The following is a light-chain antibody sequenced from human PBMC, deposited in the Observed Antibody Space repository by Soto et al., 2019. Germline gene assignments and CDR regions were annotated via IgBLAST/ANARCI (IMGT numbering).Light chain of an antibody. Sequence: EIVLTQAPATLSFSPGEMAALSCRAGQSVSSNLAWYQQKPGQAPRLLIYGASTRATGIPARFSGSGSGTEFTLTISSLQSEDFAVYYCQQYNNWPPTWTFGQGTKVDIK. CDR1: QSVSSN. CDR2: GAS. J-gene: IGKJ1*01. V-gene: IGKV3-15*01. CDR3: QQYNNWPPTWT.